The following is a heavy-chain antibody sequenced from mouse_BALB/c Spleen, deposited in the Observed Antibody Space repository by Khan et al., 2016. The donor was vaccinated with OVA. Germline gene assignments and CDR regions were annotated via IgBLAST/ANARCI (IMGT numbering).Heavy chain of an antibody. CDR3: ARRNYFGYTFAY. J-gene: IGHJ3*01. Sequence: QVQLKQSGAELARPGASVKLSCKASGYSFPDYYINWVKQRTGQGLEWIGEISPGSGDTYYNEKFKGQATLTADNSSSTAYLQLSSLTSEASAVYFGARRNYFGYTFAYWGQGTLVTVSA. D-gene: IGHD1-2*01. CDR1: GYSFPDYY. V-gene: IGHV1-77*01. CDR2: ISPGSGDT.